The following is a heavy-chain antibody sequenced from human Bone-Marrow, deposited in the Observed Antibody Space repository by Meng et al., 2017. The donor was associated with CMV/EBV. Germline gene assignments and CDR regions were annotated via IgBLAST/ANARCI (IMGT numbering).Heavy chain of an antibody. CDR2: ISYDGSNK. Sequence: GGSLRLSCAASGFTFSDYYMSWVRQAPGKGLEWVAVISYDGSNKYYADSVKGRFTISRDNSKNTLYLQMNSLRAEDTAVYYCARASGMDVWGQGTTVTVSS. V-gene: IGHV3-30*03. CDR3: ARASGMDV. J-gene: IGHJ6*02. CDR1: GFTFSDYY.